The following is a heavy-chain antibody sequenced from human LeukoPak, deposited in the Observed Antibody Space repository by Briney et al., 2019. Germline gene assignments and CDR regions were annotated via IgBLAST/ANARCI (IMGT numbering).Heavy chain of an antibody. V-gene: IGHV4-59*08. J-gene: IGHJ2*01. CDR2: VYNSGDT. Sequence: PSETLSLTCTVSGVSTSSDYWSRIRQSPGKGLEWVGYVYNSGDTGKNPSLKSRVTILLDTSKNQCSLKLTSVSAADTAVYYCARLKLGAYFDLWGRGTLVTVSS. D-gene: IGHD3-16*01. CDR1: GVSTSSDY. CDR3: ARLKLGAYFDL.